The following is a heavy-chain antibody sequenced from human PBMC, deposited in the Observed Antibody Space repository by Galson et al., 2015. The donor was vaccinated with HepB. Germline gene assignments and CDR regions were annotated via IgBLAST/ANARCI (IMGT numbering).Heavy chain of an antibody. Sequence: QSGAEVTKPGESLRISCTVSGYTFPNSWITWVRQVPGKGLEWMGRIDPSDSYTKYSPSFEGHVTMSTDKSVSTAYLQWSSLQVSDTAMYYCATLVGYSLGYVTWGQGTLVTVSS. CDR3: ATLVGYSLGYVT. CDR1: GYTFPNSW. V-gene: IGHV5-10-1*01. D-gene: IGHD5-18*01. J-gene: IGHJ4*02. CDR2: IDPSDSYT.